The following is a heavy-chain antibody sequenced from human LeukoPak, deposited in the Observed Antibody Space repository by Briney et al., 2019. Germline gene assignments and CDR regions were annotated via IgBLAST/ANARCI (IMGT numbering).Heavy chain of an antibody. D-gene: IGHD2-2*02. CDR1: GYTLTELS. Sequence: ASVKVSCKVSGYTLTELSMHWVRQAPGKGLEWMGGFDPEDGETIYAQKFQGRFTMTRDTSISTAYMELSRLRSDDTAVYYCATVALPAAILGGTRNFDYWGQGTLVTVSS. J-gene: IGHJ4*02. CDR3: ATVALPAAILGGTRNFDY. V-gene: IGHV1-24*01. CDR2: FDPEDGET.